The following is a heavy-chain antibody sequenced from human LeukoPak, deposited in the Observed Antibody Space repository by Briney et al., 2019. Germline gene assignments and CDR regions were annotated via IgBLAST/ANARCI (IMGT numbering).Heavy chain of an antibody. V-gene: IGHV1-18*01. CDR1: GYTFTSYG. Sequence: ASVKVSCKASGYTFTSYGISWVRQAPGQGLEWMGWISACNGNTNYAQKLQGRVTMTTDTSTSTAYMELRSLRSDDTAVYYCARIFLSVVAPKRWFDPWGQGTLVTVSS. J-gene: IGHJ5*02. CDR3: ARIFLSVVAPKRWFDP. D-gene: IGHD4-23*01. CDR2: ISACNGNT.